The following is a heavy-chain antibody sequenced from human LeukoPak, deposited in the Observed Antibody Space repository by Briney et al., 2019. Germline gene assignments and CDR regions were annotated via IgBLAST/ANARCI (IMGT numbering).Heavy chain of an antibody. CDR1: GFTFSSYD. D-gene: IGHD6-13*01. J-gene: IGHJ2*01. Sequence: GGSLRLSCAASGFTFSSYDMHWVRQATGKGLEWVSAIGTAGDTYYPGSVKGRFTISRENAKNSLYPQMNSLRAGDTAVYYCARGRSSSWDWYFDLWGRGTLVTVSS. CDR3: ARGRSSSWDWYFDL. V-gene: IGHV3-13*01. CDR2: IGTAGDT.